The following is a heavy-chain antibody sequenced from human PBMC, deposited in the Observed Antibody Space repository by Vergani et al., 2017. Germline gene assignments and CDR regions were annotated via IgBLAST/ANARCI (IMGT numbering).Heavy chain of an antibody. CDR1: GYTFTSYA. V-gene: IGHV1-3*01. Sequence: QVQLVQSGAEVKKPGASVKVSCKASGYTFTSYAMHWVRQAPGQRLEWMGWINAGNGNTKYSQKFQGRVTITRDTSASTAYMELSSLRSEDTAVYYCARDRMAGHYFDYWGQGTLVTVSS. D-gene: IGHD6-19*01. J-gene: IGHJ4*02. CDR3: ARDRMAGHYFDY. CDR2: INAGNGNT.